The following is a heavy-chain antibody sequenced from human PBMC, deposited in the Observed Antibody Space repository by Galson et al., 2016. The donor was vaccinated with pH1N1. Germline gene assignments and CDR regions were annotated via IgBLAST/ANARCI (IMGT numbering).Heavy chain of an antibody. CDR1: GFTFDDYA. CDR3: AKTFMGVAYYYGMDV. J-gene: IGHJ6*02. V-gene: IGHV3-9*01. Sequence: SLRLSCAASGFTFDDYAMNWVRQAPGKGLEWVSGISWNSGIIGYADSVKGRFTISRDNAKNSLYLQMNSLRAEDTAWYYCAKTFMGVAYYYGMDVWGQGTTVTVSS. D-gene: IGHD2/OR15-2a*01. CDR2: ISWNSGII.